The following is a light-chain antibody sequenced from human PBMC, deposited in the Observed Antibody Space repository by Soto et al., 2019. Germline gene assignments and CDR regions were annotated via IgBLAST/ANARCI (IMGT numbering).Light chain of an antibody. CDR2: EVN. CDR3: RSYAGSSKFV. CDR1: SSDVGVYNY. Sequence: QSALTQPPSASGSPGQAVTISCTGTSSDVGVYNYVSWYQQHPGKAPTLIIYEVNKRPSGVPDRFSGSKSGNTASLIVSGLQAEDEADYYCRSYAGSSKFVFGGATKLTVL. V-gene: IGLV2-8*01. J-gene: IGLJ2*01.